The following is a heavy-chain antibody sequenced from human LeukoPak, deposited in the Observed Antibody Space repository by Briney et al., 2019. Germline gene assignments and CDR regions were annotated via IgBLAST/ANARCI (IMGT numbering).Heavy chain of an antibody. CDR1: GFTFSSYW. D-gene: IGHD6-19*01. CDR3: ATNMRVAVAGTWDY. CDR2: IKQDGSEK. J-gene: IGHJ4*02. V-gene: IGHV3-7*01. Sequence: GGSLRLSCAASGFTFSSYWMSWVRQTPGKGLEWVANIKQDGSEKYYVDSVKGRFTISRDNAKNSLCLQMNSLRAEDTAMYYCATNMRVAVAGTWDYWGQGTLVTVSS.